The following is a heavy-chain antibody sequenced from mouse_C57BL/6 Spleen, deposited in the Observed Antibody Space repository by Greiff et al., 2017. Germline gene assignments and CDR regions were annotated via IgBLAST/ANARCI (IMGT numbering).Heavy chain of an antibody. D-gene: IGHD2-4*01. CDR2: IRLKSDNYAT. V-gene: IGHV6-3*01. CDR3: TEGDYAGFAY. J-gene: IGHJ3*01. Sequence: EVKVEESGGGLVQPGGSMKLSCVASGFTFSNYWMNWVRQSPEKGLEWVAQIRLKSDNYATHYAESVKGRFTISRDDSKSSVYLQMNNLRAEDTGIYYCTEGDYAGFAYWGQGTLVTVSA. CDR1: GFTFSNYW.